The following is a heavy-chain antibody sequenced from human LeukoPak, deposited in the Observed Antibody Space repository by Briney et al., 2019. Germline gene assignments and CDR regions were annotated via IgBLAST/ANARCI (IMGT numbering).Heavy chain of an antibody. V-gene: IGHV1-69*06. CDR2: IIPIFGTA. Sequence: ASVKVSCKASGGTFSSYAISWVRQAPGQGLEWMGGIIPIFGTANYAQKFQGRITITADKSTSTAYMELSSLRSGDTAVYYCARGGSLDVVPAAIRKTHQFDYWGQGTLVTVSS. D-gene: IGHD2-2*02. CDR1: GGTFSSYA. J-gene: IGHJ4*02. CDR3: ARGGSLDVVPAAIRKTHQFDY.